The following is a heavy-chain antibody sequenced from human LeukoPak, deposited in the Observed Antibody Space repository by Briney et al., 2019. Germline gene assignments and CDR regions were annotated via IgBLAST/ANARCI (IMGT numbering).Heavy chain of an antibody. CDR2: IYYSGST. CDR1: GGSISSSSYY. D-gene: IGHD3-10*01. V-gene: IGHV4-39*07. Sequence: SETLSLTCTVSGGSISSSSYYWGWIRQPPGKGLEWIGNIYYSGSTYYNPSLKSRVTMSVDTSKKQFSLKLSSVTAADTAVYYCARMGGRFGELFTYWGQGTLVTVSS. J-gene: IGHJ4*02. CDR3: ARMGGRFGELFTY.